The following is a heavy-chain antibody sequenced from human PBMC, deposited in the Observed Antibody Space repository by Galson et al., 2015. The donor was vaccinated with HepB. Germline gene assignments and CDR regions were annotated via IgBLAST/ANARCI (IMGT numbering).Heavy chain of an antibody. CDR1: GFTFSSYG. CDR3: AKDLSCSSTSCYIDY. D-gene: IGHD2-2*02. J-gene: IGHJ4*02. V-gene: IGHV3-30*18. CDR2: ISYDGSNK. Sequence: SLRLSCAASGFTFSSYGMHWVRQAPGKGLEWVAVISYDGSNKYYADSVEGRFTISRDNSKNTLYLQMNSLRAEDTAVYYCAKDLSCSSTSCYIDYWGQGTLVTVSS.